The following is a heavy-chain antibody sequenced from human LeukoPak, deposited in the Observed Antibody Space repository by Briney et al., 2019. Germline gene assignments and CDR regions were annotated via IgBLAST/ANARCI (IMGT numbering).Heavy chain of an antibody. CDR1: GFSLSPYN. Sequence: PGGSLRLSCSASGFSLSPYNMNWVRQAPGKGLEWISYISISSGSIYYADSVKGRFTISGDNAKITLYLQMNSLKNEDTAVYYCTKDRVWNSFDSWGQGTLVTVSS. CDR3: TKDRVWNSFDS. D-gene: IGHD1-1*01. CDR2: ISISSGSI. J-gene: IGHJ4*02. V-gene: IGHV3-48*02.